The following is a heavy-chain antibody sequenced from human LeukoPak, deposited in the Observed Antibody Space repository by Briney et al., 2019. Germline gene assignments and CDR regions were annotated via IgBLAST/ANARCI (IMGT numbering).Heavy chain of an antibody. Sequence: SVKVSCKASGGTFSSYAISWVRQAPGQGLEWMGGIIPIFGTAIYAQKFQGRVTMTEDTSTDTAYMELSSLRSGDTAVYYCALYCSSTSCYQPGGFDPWGQGTLVTVSS. CDR1: GGTFSSYA. J-gene: IGHJ5*02. CDR2: IIPIFGTA. V-gene: IGHV1-69*06. CDR3: ALYCSSTSCYQPGGFDP. D-gene: IGHD2-2*01.